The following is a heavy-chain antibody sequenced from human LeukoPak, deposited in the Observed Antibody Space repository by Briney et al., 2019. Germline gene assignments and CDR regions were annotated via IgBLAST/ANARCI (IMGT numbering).Heavy chain of an antibody. Sequence: GGSLRLSCAASGFTFSNYWMHWVRQAPGKGLVWVSRINSDGINTSYADSVKGRFTISRDNAKNTLYLQMNSLRAEDTAVYYCAREMSFQGGYSYGEGFDYWGQGTLVTVSS. J-gene: IGHJ4*02. CDR2: INSDGINT. D-gene: IGHD5-18*01. CDR3: AREMSFQGGYSYGEGFDY. V-gene: IGHV3-74*01. CDR1: GFTFSNYW.